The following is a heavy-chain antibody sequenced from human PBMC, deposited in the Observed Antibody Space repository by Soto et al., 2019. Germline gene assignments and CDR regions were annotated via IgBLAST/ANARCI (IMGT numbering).Heavy chain of an antibody. J-gene: IGHJ4*02. Sequence: QVQLQQWGAGLLKPSETLSLTCAVYGGSFSGYYWSWIRQPPGKGLEWIGEINHSGSTNYNPSLKXRXAXXVATSKNQFSLKLSSVTAADTAVYYCAGGRGPTDYWGQGTLVTVSS. D-gene: IGHD3-16*01. CDR2: INHSGST. CDR3: AGGRGPTDY. V-gene: IGHV4-34*01. CDR1: GGSFSGYY.